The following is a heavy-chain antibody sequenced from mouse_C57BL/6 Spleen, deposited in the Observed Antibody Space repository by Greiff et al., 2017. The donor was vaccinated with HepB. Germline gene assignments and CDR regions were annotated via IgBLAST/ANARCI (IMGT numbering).Heavy chain of an antibody. V-gene: IGHV6-3*01. Sequence: EVKLVESGGGLVQPGGSMKLSCVASGFTFSNYWMNWVRQSPEKGLEWVAQIRLKSDNYATHYVESVKGRFTISRDDSKSSVYLQMNNLRAVDTGIYYCTGSAWFAYWGQGTLVTVSA. CDR3: TGSAWFAY. J-gene: IGHJ3*01. CDR1: GFTFSNYW. CDR2: IRLKSDNYAT.